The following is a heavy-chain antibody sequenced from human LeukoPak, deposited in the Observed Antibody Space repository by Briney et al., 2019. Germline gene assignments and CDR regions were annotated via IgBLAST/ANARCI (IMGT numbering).Heavy chain of an antibody. CDR2: IYYSGST. V-gene: IGHV4-39*01. J-gene: IGHJ4*02. CDR1: GRSVSSRSYY. CDR3: ARLGYSSGWYDY. D-gene: IGHD6-19*01. Sequence: PETRSLTSTVSGRSVSSRSYYWGWIRQPPGKGLEWIGSIYYSGSTYYNPSLKSRVTISVDTSKNQFSLKLSSVTAADTAVYYCARLGYSSGWYDYWGQGTLVTVSS.